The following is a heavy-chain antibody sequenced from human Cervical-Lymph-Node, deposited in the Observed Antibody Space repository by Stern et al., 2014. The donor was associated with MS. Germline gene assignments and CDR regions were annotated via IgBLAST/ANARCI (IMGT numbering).Heavy chain of an antibody. CDR3: VKDRGYSGVHFNYFDY. J-gene: IGHJ4*02. CDR1: GFTFDDHA. D-gene: IGHD5-12*01. V-gene: IGHV3-9*01. CDR2: ISWNSGSI. Sequence: VQLVESGGGLVPPGRSLRLSCAISGFTFDDHAMHWVRQTPGKGMEWVSRISWNSGSIGYADSVKCRFTISRDNAKNSLYLQMNSLRFDDTAFYYCVKDRGYSGVHFNYFDYWGQGTLVTVSS.